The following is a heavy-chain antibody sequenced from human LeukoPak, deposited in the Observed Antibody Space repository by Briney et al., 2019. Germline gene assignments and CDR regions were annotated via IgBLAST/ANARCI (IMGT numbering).Heavy chain of an antibody. CDR2: IYHSGSI. D-gene: IGHD6-13*01. V-gene: IGHV4-38-2*02. Sequence: SETLSLTCTVSGYSISNGYFWGWIRQPPVKGLECIGTIYHSGSIYYNPSLKGRVTISVDTSKNQFSLKLSFVTAADTAVYYCARHRSGHSSSWYGLDNWFDPWGQGTLVTVSS. CDR3: ARHRSGHSSSWYGLDNWFDP. CDR1: GYSISNGYF. J-gene: IGHJ5*02.